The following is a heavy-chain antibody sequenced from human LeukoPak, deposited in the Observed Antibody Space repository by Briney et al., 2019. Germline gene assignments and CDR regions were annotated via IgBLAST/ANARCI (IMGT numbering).Heavy chain of an antibody. CDR2: IYHSGST. V-gene: IGHV4-38-2*02. CDR1: GYSISSGYY. D-gene: IGHD4-17*01. J-gene: IGHJ3*02. CDR3: ARDDYGDDAFDI. Sequence: SETLSHTCTVSGYSISSGYYWGWIRQPPGKGLEWIGSIYHSGSTYYNPSLKSRVTISVDTSKNQFSLKLSSVTAADTAVYYCARDDYGDDAFDIWGQGTMVTVSS.